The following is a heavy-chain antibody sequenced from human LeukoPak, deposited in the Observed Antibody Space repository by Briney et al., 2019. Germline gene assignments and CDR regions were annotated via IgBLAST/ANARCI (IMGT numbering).Heavy chain of an antibody. D-gene: IGHD3-22*01. Sequence: PSQTLSLTCTVSGGSISSGGYYWSWIRQHPGKGLEWIGYIYYSGSTYYNPSLKSRVTISVDTSKNQFSLKLSSVTAADTAVYYCARDRDDSSGFLPRAFDIWGQGTMVTVSS. CDR2: IYYSGST. CDR3: ARDRDDSSGFLPRAFDI. V-gene: IGHV4-31*03. J-gene: IGHJ3*02. CDR1: GGSISSGGYY.